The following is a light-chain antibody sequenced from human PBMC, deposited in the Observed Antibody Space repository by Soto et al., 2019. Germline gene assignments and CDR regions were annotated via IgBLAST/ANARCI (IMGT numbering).Light chain of an antibody. CDR1: QSVAKNY. CDR2: GPS. V-gene: IGKV3-20*01. CDR3: HQYAISPQT. Sequence: EIVLTQSPGTLSLSPGERATLSCRASQSVAKNYLAWYQQEPGQAPRLLIYGPSSRATGIPDRFSGSGSGTDFTLTISRLEPEDFAVYYCHQYAISPQTFGQGTKVEIK. J-gene: IGKJ1*01.